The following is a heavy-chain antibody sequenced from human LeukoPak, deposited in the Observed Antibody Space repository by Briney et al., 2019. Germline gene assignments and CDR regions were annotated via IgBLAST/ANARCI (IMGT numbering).Heavy chain of an antibody. D-gene: IGHD2/OR15-2a*01. CDR2: ISYDGSNK. V-gene: IGHV3-30-3*01. Sequence: PGGSLRLSCAASGFTFSSYAMHWVRQAPGKGLEWVALISYDGSNKYYADSVKGRFTISRDNSKNTLYLQMNSLRAEDTAVYYCAKDLQRLSTSLWFDPWGQGTLVTVSS. CDR1: GFTFSSYA. CDR3: AKDLQRLSTSLWFDP. J-gene: IGHJ5*02.